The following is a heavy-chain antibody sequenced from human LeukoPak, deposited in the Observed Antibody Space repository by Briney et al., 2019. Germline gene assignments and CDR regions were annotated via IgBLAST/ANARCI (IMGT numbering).Heavy chain of an antibody. Sequence: SETLSLTCTVSGGSISSYYWSWIRQPAGKGLEWIGRIYTSGSTNYNPSLKSRVTISVDTSKNQFSLKLSSVTAADTAVYYCARGAAAGIDGGAVAGTFWFDPWGQGTLVTVSS. V-gene: IGHV4-4*07. D-gene: IGHD6-19*01. CDR1: GGSISSYY. CDR3: ARGAAAGIDGGAVAGTFWFDP. J-gene: IGHJ5*02. CDR2: IYTSGST.